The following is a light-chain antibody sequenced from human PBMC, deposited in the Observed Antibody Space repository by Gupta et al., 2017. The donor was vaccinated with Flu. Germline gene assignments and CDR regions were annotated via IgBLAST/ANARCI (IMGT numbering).Light chain of an antibody. CDR1: QRVSSSY. J-gene: IGKJ1*01. CDR3: QQYGSSPWT. Sequence: EIVLTQSPGTLSLSPGERATVSCRASQRVSSSYLALYQQKPGQAPRLLIYGASSRATGIPDRFSGSGSGTYFSHTISRLEPEDFAVYYCQQYGSSPWTFGQGTKVEI. CDR2: GAS. V-gene: IGKV3-20*01.